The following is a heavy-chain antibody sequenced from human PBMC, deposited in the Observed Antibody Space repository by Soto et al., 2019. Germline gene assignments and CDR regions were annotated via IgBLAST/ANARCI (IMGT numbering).Heavy chain of an antibody. CDR1: GGSITGHY. V-gene: IGHV4-34*01. J-gene: IGHJ6*02. Sequence: QVQLQQWGAGLLKPSETLSLTCAVSGGSITGHYWTWIRQPPGKRLEWIGDINHSGSANYSPSLKSRVHLSVDTSKNQVSLNVTSVTAADTAVYYCARWVAVRPGTWGGVFYFHMDVWGRGTAVTVSS. CDR3: ARWVAVRPGTWGGVFYFHMDV. CDR2: INHSGSA. D-gene: IGHD6-6*01.